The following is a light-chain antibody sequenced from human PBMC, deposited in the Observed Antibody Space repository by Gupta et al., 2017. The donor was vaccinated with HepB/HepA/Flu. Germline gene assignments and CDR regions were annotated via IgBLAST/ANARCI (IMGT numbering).Light chain of an antibody. CDR2: AAS. CDR3: QQSDSTLST. V-gene: IGKV1-39*01. CDR1: QSISSY. J-gene: IGKJ1*01. Sequence: DIQMTQSPSSLSASVGDRVTITCRASQSISSYLNWYQQKPGKAPKLLIYAASRLQSGVPSRFSGSGSGTDFTLTISMLQPEDFATYYCQQSDSTLSTFGEGTKVEIK.